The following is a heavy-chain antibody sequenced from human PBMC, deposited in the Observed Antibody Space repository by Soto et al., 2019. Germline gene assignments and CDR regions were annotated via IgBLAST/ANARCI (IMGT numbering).Heavy chain of an antibody. CDR2: INHRGGA. D-gene: IGHD3-3*01. V-gene: IGHV4-34*01. J-gene: IGHJ5*02. Sequence: XETLSLTCAAHKGCFTDYFGTWIRQSPGRGLEWIGEINHRGGATYNPSLRSRVTISIDTSKNHFSLSLRSLTAADTAVYYCVARGMTYDFLSGPHPFEPWGHGTLVTVSS. CDR3: VARGMTYDFLSGPHPFEP. CDR1: KGCFTDYF.